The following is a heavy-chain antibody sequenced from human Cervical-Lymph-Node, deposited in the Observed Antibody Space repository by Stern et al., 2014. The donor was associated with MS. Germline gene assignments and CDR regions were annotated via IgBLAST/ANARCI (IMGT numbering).Heavy chain of an antibody. CDR3: LTGVGPNT. V-gene: IGHV1-24*01. D-gene: IGHD1-26*01. CDR2: FDHEDDDI. Sequence: QVQLEQSGAEVKKPGATVKLPCKVSGYTLTEFSIHWGRQPPAQGLEWGGGFDHEDDDIVYAQKFQGRVTVTDDTSSATAYMELTSLTSEDTGVYNCLTGVGPNTWGQGTLITVSS. J-gene: IGHJ5*02. CDR1: GYTLTEFS.